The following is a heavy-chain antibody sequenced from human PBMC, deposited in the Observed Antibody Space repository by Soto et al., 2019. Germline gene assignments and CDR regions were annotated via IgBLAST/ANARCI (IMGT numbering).Heavy chain of an antibody. CDR2: IYHSGST. CDR3: ARDFIVTTRYGMDV. CDR1: GYSISSGYY. V-gene: IGHV4-38-2*02. D-gene: IGHD4-4*01. Sequence: PSETLSLTCAVSGYSISSGYYWGWIRQPPGKGLEWIGSIYHSGSTYYNPSLKSRVTISVDTSKNQFSLKLSSVTAADTAVYYCARDFIVTTRYGMDVWGQGTTVTVSS. J-gene: IGHJ6*02.